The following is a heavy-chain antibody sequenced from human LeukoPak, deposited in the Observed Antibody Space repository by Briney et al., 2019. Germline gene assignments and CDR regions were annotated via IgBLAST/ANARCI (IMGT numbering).Heavy chain of an antibody. J-gene: IGHJ4*02. CDR3: AREEAATPSDFDY. CDR1: GDTFTGYF. Sequence: ASVKVSCKASGDTFTGYFMHWVRQAPGQGLEWMGWIKTNSGGTKYAQKFQGRVTMTRDTSISTAYMELTRLRSDDTAVYYCAREEAATPSDFDYWGQGTLVTVSS. CDR2: IKTNSGGT. D-gene: IGHD6-25*01. V-gene: IGHV1-2*02.